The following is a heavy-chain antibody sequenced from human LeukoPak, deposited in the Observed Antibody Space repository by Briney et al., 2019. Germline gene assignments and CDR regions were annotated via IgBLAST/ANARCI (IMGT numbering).Heavy chain of an antibody. CDR1: GFTFSSYE. CDR3: ARGGYERSLAN. CDR2: ISSSGSSI. Sequence: GGSLRLSCAASGFTFSSYEMNWVRQAPGKGLEWGSHISSSGSSIYYADSVMGRFTISRDNAKNSLYLQMNSLRAEDTAVYYCARGGYERSLANWGQGTLVTVSS. D-gene: IGHD5-12*01. V-gene: IGHV3-48*03. J-gene: IGHJ4*02.